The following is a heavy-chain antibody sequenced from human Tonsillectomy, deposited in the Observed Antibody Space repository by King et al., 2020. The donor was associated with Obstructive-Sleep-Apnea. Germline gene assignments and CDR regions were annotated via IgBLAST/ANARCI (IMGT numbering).Heavy chain of an antibody. CDR3: AKDAGGSGYYYYYFDY. Sequence: VQLVESGGGVVQPGRSLRLSCAASGFTFSSYGMHWVRQAPGKGLEWVAVISYDGSNKYYADSVKGRFTISRDNSKNTLYLQMNRLRAEDTAVYYCAKDAGGSGYYYYYFDYWGQGTLVTVSS. D-gene: IGHD3-22*01. CDR1: GFTFSSYG. V-gene: IGHV3-30*18. CDR2: ISYDGSNK. J-gene: IGHJ4*02.